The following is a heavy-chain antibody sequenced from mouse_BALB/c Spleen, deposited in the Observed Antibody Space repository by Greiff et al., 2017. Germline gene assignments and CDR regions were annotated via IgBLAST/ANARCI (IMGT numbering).Heavy chain of an antibody. J-gene: IGHJ1*01. D-gene: IGHD1-1*01. V-gene: IGHV5-6-3*01. Sequence: EVKLVESGGGLVQPGGSLKLSCAASGFTFSSYGMSWVRQTPDKRLELVATINSNGGSTYYPDSVKGRFTISRDNAKNTLYLQMSSLKSEDTAMYYCAREDYYGSSYAYFDVWGAGTTVTVSS. CDR3: AREDYYGSSYAYFDV. CDR1: GFTFSSYG. CDR2: INSNGGST.